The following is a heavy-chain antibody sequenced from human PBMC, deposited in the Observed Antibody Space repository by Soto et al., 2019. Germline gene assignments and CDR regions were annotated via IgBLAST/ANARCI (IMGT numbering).Heavy chain of an antibody. CDR2: IYSGGST. V-gene: IGHV3-53*01. CDR3: ARDLGRDINPN. D-gene: IGHD2-21*02. J-gene: IGHJ1*01. CDR1: GFTVSRYY. Sequence: EVQLVESGGGLIQPGGSLRLSCAVSGFTVSRYYMSWVRQAPGKGLEWVSVIYSGGSTSYAASVKGRFTISRDSSKNTVDLQMASLRAEDTAVYYCARDLGRDINPNWGQGTLVTVSS.